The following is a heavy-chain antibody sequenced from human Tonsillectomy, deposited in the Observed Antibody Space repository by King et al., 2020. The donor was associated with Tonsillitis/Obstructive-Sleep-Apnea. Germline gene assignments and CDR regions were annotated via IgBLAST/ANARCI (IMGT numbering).Heavy chain of an antibody. Sequence: VQLVESGGGLVQPGRSLRLSCAASGFTFGHFAMHWVRQVPGKGLEWVSGISWNGDEIEYADSVKGRLTISRDNAKNSLYLQMNSLRAEDTAFYYCAKGSRLYRHTSSCLHWGQGTLVPLPS. CDR1: GFTFGHFA. CDR3: AKGSRLYRHTSSCLH. D-gene: IGHD5/OR15-5a*01. J-gene: IGHJ4*02. CDR2: ISWNGDEI. V-gene: IGHV3-9*01.